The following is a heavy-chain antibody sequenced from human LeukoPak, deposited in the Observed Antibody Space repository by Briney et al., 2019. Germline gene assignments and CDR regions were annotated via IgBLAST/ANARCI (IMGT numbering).Heavy chain of an antibody. CDR1: VDSISSNY. CDR2: IHYSGRT. CDR3: ATEVAPSDHYYYYGMDV. J-gene: IGHJ6*02. V-gene: IGHV4-59*01. Sequence: PSETLSLTCTVSVDSISSNYWSWVRQPPGKGLEWIGYIHYSGRTNYNPSLKSRVTISVDTSKSQFSLKLSSVTAADTAVYYCATEVAPSDHYYYYGMDVWGQGTTVTVSS. D-gene: IGHD5-12*01.